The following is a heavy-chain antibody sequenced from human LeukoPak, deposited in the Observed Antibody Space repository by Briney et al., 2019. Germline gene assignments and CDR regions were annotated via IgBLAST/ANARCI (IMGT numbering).Heavy chain of an antibody. V-gene: IGHV3-23*01. J-gene: IGHJ4*02. Sequence: GGTLRLSCAASGFTFSNYAMSWIRQAPGKGLEWVSSISVGGTTTYYADSVKGRFSISRDNSENTLYLQMNGLRADDTAVYSCAKSFTSSSSDCWGQGTLVTVSS. CDR1: GFTFSNYA. CDR2: ISVGGTTT. CDR3: AKSFTSSSSDC. D-gene: IGHD6-13*01.